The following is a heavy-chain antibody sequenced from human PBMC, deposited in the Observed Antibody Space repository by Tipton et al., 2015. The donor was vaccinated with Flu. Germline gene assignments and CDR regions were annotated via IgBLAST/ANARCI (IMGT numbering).Heavy chain of an antibody. D-gene: IGHD5-18*01. Sequence: SLRLSCAASGIAFRIYEMHWLRQAPGKGLEWLSYISSGGTSIYYADSVKGRFTISRDNAKNSLYLQMDSLRVEDAAIYYCAADTDSTMVPTNAFDTWGRGTKVTVSS. J-gene: IGHJ3*02. CDR1: GIAFRIYE. V-gene: IGHV3-48*03. CDR3: AADTDSTMVPTNAFDT. CDR2: ISSGGTSI.